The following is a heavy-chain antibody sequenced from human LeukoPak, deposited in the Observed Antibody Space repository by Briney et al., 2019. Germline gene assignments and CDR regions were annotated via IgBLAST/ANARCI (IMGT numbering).Heavy chain of an antibody. CDR1: DGFINGYY. J-gene: IGHJ4*02. CDR2: LYSSGST. CDR3: ARGVSAVTVDS. V-gene: IGHV4-4*07. D-gene: IGHD4-17*01. Sequence: SETLSLTCTISDGFINGYYWTWIRQPAGKGLEWIGRLYSSGSTYYNPPLKSRVTMSLDTSKNQFSLNLSSVTAADTAVYYCARGVSAVTVDSWGQGTLVTVSS.